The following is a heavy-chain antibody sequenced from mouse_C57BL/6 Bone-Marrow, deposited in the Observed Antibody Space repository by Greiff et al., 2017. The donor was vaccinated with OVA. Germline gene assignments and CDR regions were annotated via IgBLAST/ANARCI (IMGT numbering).Heavy chain of an antibody. D-gene: IGHD1-1*01. CDR3: ARGNVGRSFYAMDY. V-gene: IGHV14-3*01. J-gene: IGHJ4*01. Sequence: VQLQQSVAELVRPGASVKLSCPASGFNIKNTYMHWVKQRPEQGLEWIGRIDPANGNTKYAPKFKGKATMTADTSSNTAYLQLSSRPAGDTAVYCCARGNVGRSFYAMDYWGQGTSLTVSS. CDR2: IDPANGNT. CDR1: GFNIKNTY.